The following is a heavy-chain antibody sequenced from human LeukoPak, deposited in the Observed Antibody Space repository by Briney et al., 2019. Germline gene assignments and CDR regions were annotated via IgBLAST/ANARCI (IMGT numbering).Heavy chain of an antibody. D-gene: IGHD6-13*01. V-gene: IGHV3-7*01. J-gene: IGHJ4*02. CDR2: IKPDGSAQ. Sequence: GGSLRLSCAASGFTFSSNWMSWVRHVPGRGLDWVANIKPDGSAQYYAASVKGRFTVSRDNAKNSLYLQMNSLRVEDTAVYYCARANNSSWHNWGQGTLVTVSS. CDR1: GFTFSSNW. CDR3: ARANNSSWHN.